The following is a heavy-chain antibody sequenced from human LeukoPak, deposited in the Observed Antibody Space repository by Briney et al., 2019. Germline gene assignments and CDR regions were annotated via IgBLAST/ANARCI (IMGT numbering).Heavy chain of an antibody. D-gene: IGHD3-10*01. V-gene: IGHV1-69*13. J-gene: IGHJ6*03. CDR2: IIPIFGTA. CDR3: ARDDGAFRGVRPYYYYMDV. Sequence: GASVKLSCKASGGTFSSYAISWVRQAPGPQLEWMGGIIPIFGTANYAQKFQGRVTITADESTSTAYMELSSLRSEDTAVYYCARDDGAFRGVRPYYYYMDVWGKGTTVTVSS. CDR1: GGTFSSYA.